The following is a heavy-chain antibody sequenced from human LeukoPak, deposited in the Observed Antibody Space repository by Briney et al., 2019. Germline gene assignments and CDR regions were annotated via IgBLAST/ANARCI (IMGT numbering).Heavy chain of an antibody. D-gene: IGHD6-19*01. CDR2: INWNGGST. CDR3: ARDPYSGRYGAYYYYYMDV. J-gene: IGHJ6*03. V-gene: IGHV3-20*04. CDR1: GFTFDNYG. Sequence: GGSLRLSCAAFGFTFDNYGMSWVRQAPGNGLEWVSGINWNGGSTGYADSVKDRFTISRDNAENSLYLQMNSLRDEDTAVYYCARDPYSGRYGAYYYYYMDVWGKGTTVTVSS.